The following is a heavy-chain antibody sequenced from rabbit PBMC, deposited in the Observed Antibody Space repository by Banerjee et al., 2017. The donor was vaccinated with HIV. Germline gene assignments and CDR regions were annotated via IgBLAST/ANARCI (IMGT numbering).Heavy chain of an antibody. CDR1: GFSFSNYR. CDR3: ARDTYSGAWGNFNL. D-gene: IGHD4-1*01. J-gene: IGHJ4*01. V-gene: IGHV1S45*01. Sequence: QEQLVEYGGDLVQPEGSLTLTCTASGFSFSNYRMGWVRQAPGKGLEWIACIYAGSSGSTYYASWAKGRFTISKTSSTTVTLQMTSLTAADTATYFCARDTYSGAWGNFNLWGQGTLVTVS. CDR2: IYAGSSGST.